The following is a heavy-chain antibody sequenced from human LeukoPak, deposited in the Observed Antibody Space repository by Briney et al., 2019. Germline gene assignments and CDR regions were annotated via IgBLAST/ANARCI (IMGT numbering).Heavy chain of an antibody. CDR1: GGSIGSYY. Sequence: SETLSLTCTVSGGSIGSYYWSWLRQPPGKGLEWIGYIYYSGSTNYNPSLRSRVTISVDTSKNQFSLKLSSVTAADTAVYYCAKVRGNWFDPWGQGTLVTVSS. J-gene: IGHJ5*02. V-gene: IGHV4-59*01. CDR3: AKVRGNWFDP. CDR2: IYYSGST.